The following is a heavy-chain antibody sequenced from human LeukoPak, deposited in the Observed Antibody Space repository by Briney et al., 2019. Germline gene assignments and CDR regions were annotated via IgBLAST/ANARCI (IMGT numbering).Heavy chain of an antibody. CDR2: IYYSGST. CDR3: ARVPPYCSSTSCLFDP. CDR1: GGSTSSSSYY. D-gene: IGHD2-2*01. V-gene: IGHV4-39*01. Sequence: SETLSLTCTVSGGSTSSSSYYWGWIRQPPGKGLEWIGSIYYSGSTYYNPSLKSRVTISVDTSKNQFSLKLSSVTAADTAVYYCARVPPYCSSTSCLFDPWGQGTLVTVSS. J-gene: IGHJ5*02.